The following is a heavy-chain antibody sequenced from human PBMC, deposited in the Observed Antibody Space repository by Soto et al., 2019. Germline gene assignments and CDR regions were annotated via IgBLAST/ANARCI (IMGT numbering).Heavy chain of an antibody. CDR2: ISYDESQK. CDR3: ARGATVPARLLSASVDL. V-gene: IGHV3-30-3*01. CDR1: GFTFSKNA. Sequence: QVQLVESGGGVVQPGRSLRLSCAASGFTFSKNAMNWVRQAPGKGLEWVAVISYDESQKYYADSVKGRFTISRDNSKNTLLLQRARLRAEDTAAYYCARGATVPARLLSASVDLLGQGTLFIVSS. J-gene: IGHJ5*02. D-gene: IGHD2-2*01.